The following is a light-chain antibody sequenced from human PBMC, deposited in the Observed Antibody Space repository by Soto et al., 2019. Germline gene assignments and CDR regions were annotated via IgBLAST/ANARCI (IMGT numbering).Light chain of an antibody. CDR1: QSVSSSY. V-gene: IGKV3-20*01. CDR2: GAS. J-gene: IGKJ5*01. Sequence: EIVLTQSPGTLSFSPGERATLSCRASQSVSSSYLAWYQQKPGQPPRLLIYGASSRATGIPDRFSGSGSGTDFTLTISRLEPEDFAVFYCQQYDSLPITFGQGTRLEI. CDR3: QQYDSLPIT.